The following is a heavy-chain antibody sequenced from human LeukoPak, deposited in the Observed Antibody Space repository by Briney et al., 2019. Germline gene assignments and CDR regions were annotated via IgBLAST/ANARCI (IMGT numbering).Heavy chain of an antibody. CDR3: AREAGSGSWYPFDY. Sequence: GASVKVSCKASGYTFTNYAITWVRQAPGQGLEWMGWISAYDGSTNYAQKFQGGVTMTTDPSTSTAYMELRSLRSDDTAVYYCAREAGSGSWYPFDYWGQGTLVTVSS. V-gene: IGHV1-18*01. D-gene: IGHD6-13*01. CDR1: GYTFTNYA. CDR2: ISAYDGST. J-gene: IGHJ4*02.